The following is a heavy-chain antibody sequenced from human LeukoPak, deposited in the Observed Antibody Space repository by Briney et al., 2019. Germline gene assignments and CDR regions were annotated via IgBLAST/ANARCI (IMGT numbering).Heavy chain of an antibody. Sequence: PGGSLRLSCAASGFTFSTSAMSWVRQAPGKGLEWVSGLSDSGYSTYYADSVKGRFTISRDNSKNTLYLQMNSLRAEDTAVYYCAKNTRWTRDAFDIWGQGTMVTVSS. D-gene: IGHD4-23*01. CDR3: AKNTRWTRDAFDI. J-gene: IGHJ3*02. CDR2: LSDSGYST. CDR1: GFTFSTSA. V-gene: IGHV3-23*01.